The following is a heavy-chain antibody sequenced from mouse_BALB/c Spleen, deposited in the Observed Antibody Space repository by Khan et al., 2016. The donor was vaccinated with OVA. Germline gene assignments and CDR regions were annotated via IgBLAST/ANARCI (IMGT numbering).Heavy chain of an antibody. CDR3: TRAITTAKYYSYTMGN. D-gene: IGHD1-2*01. J-gene: IGHJ4*01. Sequence: EVQLVESGGDLVKPGGSLKLSCAASGFTFSSYGMSWVRQTPDKRLEWVATISSGGHYTYFPDSVRGRFTISRDNATNTLYLQMSSLKSEDTAMYCCTRAITTAKYYSYTMGNWGQGTSLTVSS. CDR2: ISSGGHYT. V-gene: IGHV5-6*01. CDR1: GFTFSSYG.